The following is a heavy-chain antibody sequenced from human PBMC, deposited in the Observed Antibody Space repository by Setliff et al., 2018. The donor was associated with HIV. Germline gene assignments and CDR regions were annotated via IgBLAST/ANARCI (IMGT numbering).Heavy chain of an antibody. CDR2: IEPSSGGT. J-gene: IGHJ3*01. CDR3: ARQDHSSVNSGSLYAFDV. D-gene: IGHD3-22*01. Sequence: GASVKVSCKASGYTFTAYSIHWVRQAPGHGLQLMGRIEPSSGGTNYIQKFQGRVTITRDTSIYTVYMERAGLTSDDTAVYYCARQDHSSVNSGSLYAFDVWGQGTMVTVSS. CDR1: GYTFTAYS. V-gene: IGHV1-2*06.